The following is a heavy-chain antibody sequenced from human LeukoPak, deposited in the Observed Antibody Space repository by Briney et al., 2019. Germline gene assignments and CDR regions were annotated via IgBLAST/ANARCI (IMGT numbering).Heavy chain of an antibody. D-gene: IGHD1-1*01. CDR1: GGSISSRGYY. J-gene: IGHJ4*02. Sequence: SATLSLTCTVSGGSISSRGYYWGWMRPPPGKGLEWFVSIYFGGSSYHNPSLKSRVTISVDTSKNQFSLKVSSVTAADTAVYYCARGIETVNFDCWGQGTLITVSS. CDR2: IYFGGSS. V-gene: IGHV4-39*01. CDR3: ARGIETVNFDC.